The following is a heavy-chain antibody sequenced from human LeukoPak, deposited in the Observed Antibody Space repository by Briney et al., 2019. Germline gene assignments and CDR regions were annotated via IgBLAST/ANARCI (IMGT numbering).Heavy chain of an antibody. D-gene: IGHD5-24*01. Sequence: PGGSLRLSCTASGFTFSDYEMNWVRQAPGKGLEWVSDISGSGNKFYYADSVKGRFTISRDNAKNSLFLQMDSHRAEDTAVYYCARNYDYWGQGTLVTVSS. CDR1: GFTFSDYE. CDR2: ISGSGNKF. CDR3: ARNYDY. J-gene: IGHJ4*02. V-gene: IGHV3-48*03.